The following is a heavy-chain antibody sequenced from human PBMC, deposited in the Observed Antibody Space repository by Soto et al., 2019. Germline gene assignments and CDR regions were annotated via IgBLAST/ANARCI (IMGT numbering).Heavy chain of an antibody. CDR1: GYTFTSYG. CDR2: ISAYNGNT. Sequence: ASVKVSFKASGYTFTSYGISWLRQAPGQGLEWMGWISAYNGNTNYAQKLQGRVTMTTDTSTSTAYMELRSLRSDDTAVYYCARSTRVTSLAYFDYWGQGTLVTVSS. D-gene: IGHD4-17*01. J-gene: IGHJ4*02. CDR3: ARSTRVTSLAYFDY. V-gene: IGHV1-18*04.